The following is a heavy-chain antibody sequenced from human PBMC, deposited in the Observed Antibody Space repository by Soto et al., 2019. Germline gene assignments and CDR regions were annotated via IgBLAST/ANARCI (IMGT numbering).Heavy chain of an antibody. J-gene: IGHJ4*02. CDR1: GFIFSSYA. Sequence: GGSLRLSCAASGFIFSSYAMSWVRQAPGKGLEWVSAISGSGGSTYYADSVKGRFTISRDNSKNTLYLQMNSLRAEDTAVYYCAKAGDNSGYYYFDYWGQGTLVTVSS. D-gene: IGHD3-22*01. CDR3: AKAGDNSGYYYFDY. V-gene: IGHV3-23*01. CDR2: ISGSGGST.